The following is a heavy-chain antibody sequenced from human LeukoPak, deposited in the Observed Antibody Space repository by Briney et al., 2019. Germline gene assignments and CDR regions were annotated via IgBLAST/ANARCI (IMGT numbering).Heavy chain of an antibody. D-gene: IGHD6-19*01. Sequence: GGSLRLSCTASGFTFGDYAMSWVRQAPGKGLEWVANIKQDGSEKYYVDSVKGRFTISRDNAKNSLYLQMNSLRAEDTAVYYCARVHSSGWYYFDYWGQGTLVTVSS. CDR1: GFTFGDYA. J-gene: IGHJ4*02. CDR3: ARVHSSGWYYFDY. V-gene: IGHV3-7*01. CDR2: IKQDGSEK.